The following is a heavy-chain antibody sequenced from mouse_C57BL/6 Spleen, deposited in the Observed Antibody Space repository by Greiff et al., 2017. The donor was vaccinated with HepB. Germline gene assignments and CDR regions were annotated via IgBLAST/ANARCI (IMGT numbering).Heavy chain of an antibody. CDR3: ARHNYGNYYWYFDV. Sequence: EVQLQESGGDLVKPGGSLKLSCAASGFTFSSYGMSWVRQTPDKRLEWVATISSGGSYTYYPDSVKGRFTISRDNAKNTLYLQMSSLKSEDTAMYYCARHNYGNYYWYFDVWGTGTTVTVSS. V-gene: IGHV5-6*01. CDR2: ISSGGSYT. J-gene: IGHJ1*03. D-gene: IGHD2-1*01. CDR1: GFTFSSYG.